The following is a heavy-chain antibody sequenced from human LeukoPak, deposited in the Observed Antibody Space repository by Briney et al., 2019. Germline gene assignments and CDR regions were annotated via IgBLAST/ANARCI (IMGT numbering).Heavy chain of an antibody. V-gene: IGHV1-2*02. D-gene: IGHD6-6*01. Sequence: ASVKVSCKASGYTFTGYYMHWVRQAPGQGLEWMGWVNPNSGGTNYAQSFQGRVTMTGDTSVITAYMELSRLRSDDTAVYYCAGGPSDLGSSSQNWGQGTLVTVSS. J-gene: IGHJ4*02. CDR1: GYTFTGYY. CDR3: AGGPSDLGSSSQN. CDR2: VNPNSGGT.